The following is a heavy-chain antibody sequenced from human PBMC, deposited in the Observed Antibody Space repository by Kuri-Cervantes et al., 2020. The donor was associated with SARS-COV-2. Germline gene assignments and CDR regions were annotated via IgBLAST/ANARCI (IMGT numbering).Heavy chain of an antibody. V-gene: IGHV3-23*01. CDR3: AKDLGGYDRGAFDI. CDR2: ISSSGSTI. D-gene: IGHD5-12*01. CDR1: GFTFSSYA. J-gene: IGHJ3*02. Sequence: GGSLRLSCAASGFTFSSYAMSWVRQAPGKGLEWVSYISSSGSTIYYADSVKGRFTISRDNSKNTLYLQMNSLRAEDTAVYYCAKDLGGYDRGAFDIWGQGTMVTVSS.